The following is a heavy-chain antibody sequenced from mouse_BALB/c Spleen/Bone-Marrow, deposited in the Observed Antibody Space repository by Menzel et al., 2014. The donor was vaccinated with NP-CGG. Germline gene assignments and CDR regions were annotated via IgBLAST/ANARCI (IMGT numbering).Heavy chain of an antibody. Sequence: VQLQQSGTVLARPGAAVKMSCKASGYTFSNYWMHWVKQRPGQGLEWIGTIYPGNSDTTYSQKFQGKAKLTAVTSTSTAYMELSSLTNEDSAVYYCTTLARNNFDYWGQGTTLTVSS. CDR2: IYPGNSDT. CDR3: TTLARNNFDY. V-gene: IGHV1-5*01. D-gene: IGHD3-1*01. J-gene: IGHJ2*01. CDR1: GYTFSNYW.